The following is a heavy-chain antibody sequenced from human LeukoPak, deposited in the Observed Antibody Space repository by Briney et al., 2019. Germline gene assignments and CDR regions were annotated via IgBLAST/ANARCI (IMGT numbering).Heavy chain of an antibody. J-gene: IGHJ4*02. V-gene: IGHV4-31*03. CDR2: IYYSGST. CDR3: GRGVFWAGTTTHFDY. CDR1: GGSISSGGYY. D-gene: IGHD1-26*01. Sequence: SQTLSLTCTVSGGSISSGGYYWSWIRQHPGKGLEWIGYIYYSGSTYYNPSLKSRVTISVDTSKNQFSLKLSSVTAADTAVYYCGRGVFWAGTTTHFDYWGQGTLVTVSS.